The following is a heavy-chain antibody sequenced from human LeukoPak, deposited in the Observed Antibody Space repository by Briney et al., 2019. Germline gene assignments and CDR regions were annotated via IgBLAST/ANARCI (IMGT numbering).Heavy chain of an antibody. CDR3: TREGVDVFDI. D-gene: IGHD3-10*01. J-gene: IGHJ3*02. V-gene: IGHV3-21*01. Sequence: PGGSLRLSCAASGFTFSSYNMNWVRQAPGQGLEWVSSISTGSTYIYYADSVKGRFTISRDNTKNSLYLQMNSLRAEDTAVYYCTREGVDVFDIWGQGTMVTVSS. CDR2: ISTGSTYI. CDR1: GFTFSSYN.